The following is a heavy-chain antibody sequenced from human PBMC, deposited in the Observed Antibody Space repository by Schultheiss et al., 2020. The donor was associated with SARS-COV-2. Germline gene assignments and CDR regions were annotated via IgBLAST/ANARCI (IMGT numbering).Heavy chain of an antibody. Sequence: ASVKVSCKASGYTFTSYGISWVRQAPGQGLEWMGWINPNSGGTNSAQKFQGRVTMTRNTSISTAYMELSSLRSEDTAVYYCARGLYYDFWSGYPIYYYYYGMDVWGQGTTVTVSS. CDR3: ARGLYYDFWSGYPIYYYYYGMDV. CDR2: INPNSGGT. CDR1: GYTFTSYG. V-gene: IGHV1-8*02. D-gene: IGHD3-3*01. J-gene: IGHJ6*02.